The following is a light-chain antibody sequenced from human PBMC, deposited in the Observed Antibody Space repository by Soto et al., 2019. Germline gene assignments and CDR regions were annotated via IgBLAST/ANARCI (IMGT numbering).Light chain of an antibody. CDR2: AAY. CDR1: QDISSY. Sequence: DIQLTQSPTFLSASVGDRVTIICRASQDISSYLAWYQQKPGKAPKLLIYAAYILQSGVPSRFSGSGSGTAFTLTISSLQPEDFATYYCQQVQSYPITFGPGTKVDIK. J-gene: IGKJ3*01. CDR3: QQVQSYPIT. V-gene: IGKV1-9*01.